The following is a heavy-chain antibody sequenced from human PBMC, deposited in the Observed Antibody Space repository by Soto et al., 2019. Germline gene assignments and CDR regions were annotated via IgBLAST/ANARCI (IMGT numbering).Heavy chain of an antibody. CDR2: IYYSGST. CDR3: ARRYGWAFDI. D-gene: IGHD3-16*01. Sequence: PSETLSLTCTVSGGSISSSTYYWGWIRQPPGKGLEWIGSIYYSGSTNYNTSLKSRVTISVDTSKNQFSLMLSSVTAAYTAVYYCARRYGWAFDICGQGTMVTVSS. J-gene: IGHJ3*02. V-gene: IGHV4-39*07. CDR1: GGSISSSTYY.